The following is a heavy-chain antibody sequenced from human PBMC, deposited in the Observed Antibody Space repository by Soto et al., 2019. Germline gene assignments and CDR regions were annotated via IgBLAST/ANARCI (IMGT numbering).Heavy chain of an antibody. V-gene: IGHV4-59*01. Sequence: SETLSLTCNVSGGSISGYYWSWIRQPPGKGLEYIGYIYYRGSTNYNPSLESRVTMSVDTSRNQFSLKVNSVTAADTAVYYCARQQLLPFYYALDVWGQGTTVTVS. CDR1: GGSISGYY. CDR3: ARQQLLPFYYALDV. CDR2: IYYRGST. J-gene: IGHJ6*02. D-gene: IGHD6-13*01.